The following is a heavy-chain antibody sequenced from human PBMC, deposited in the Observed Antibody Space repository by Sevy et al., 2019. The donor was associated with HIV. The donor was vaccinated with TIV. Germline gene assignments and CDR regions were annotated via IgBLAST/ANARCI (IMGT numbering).Heavy chain of an antibody. CDR2: INPETGNT. D-gene: IGHD6-19*01. Sequence: ASVKVSCQTSGYTFTDRYIHWVRQAPGQGLEWMGYINPETGNTRYAQKFQARATMTADTSVSTVYMELRRLTTDNTAVYFCARVLPPRLSGHDSGWYPCDYWGQGTLVTVSS. J-gene: IGHJ4*02. CDR1: GYTFTDRY. CDR3: ARVLPPRLSGHDSGWYPCDY. V-gene: IGHV1-2*02.